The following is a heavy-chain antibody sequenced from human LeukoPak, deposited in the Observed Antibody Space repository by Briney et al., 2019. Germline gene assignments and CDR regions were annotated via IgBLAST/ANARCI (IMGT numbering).Heavy chain of an antibody. CDR3: ARDWYEYYGSGDLGY. CDR2: MKQDGSEK. Sequence: PGGSLRLSCAASGFTFNNYWMIWVRQAPGKGLEWVANMKQDGSEKYYVDSVKGRFTISRDNAKNSLYLQMNSLRAEDTALYYCARDWYEYYGSGDLGYWGQGALVTVSS. J-gene: IGHJ4*02. D-gene: IGHD3-10*01. CDR1: GFTFNNYW. V-gene: IGHV3-7*01.